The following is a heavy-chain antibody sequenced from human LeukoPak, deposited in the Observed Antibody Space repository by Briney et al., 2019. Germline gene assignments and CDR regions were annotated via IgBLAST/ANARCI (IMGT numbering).Heavy chain of an antibody. D-gene: IGHD5-12*01. CDR3: ARDRRWLQLPLDY. CDR1: GFTFSSYA. J-gene: IGHJ4*02. CDR2: ISYDGSNK. V-gene: IGHV3-30-3*01. Sequence: GGSLRLSCAASGFTFSSYAMHWVRQAPGKGLEWVAVISYDGSNKYYADSVKGRFTISRDNSKNTLYLQMNSLRAEDTAVYYCARDRRWLQLPLDYWGQGTLVTVSS.